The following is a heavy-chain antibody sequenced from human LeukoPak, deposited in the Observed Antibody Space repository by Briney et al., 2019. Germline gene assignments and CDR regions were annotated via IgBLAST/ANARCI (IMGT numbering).Heavy chain of an antibody. Sequence: ASVKVSCKASGCTFSSYATSWVRQAPGQGLEWMGGIIPIFGTANYAQKFQGRVTITADESTSTAYMELSSLRSEDTAVYYCAGSRDGYNWGDFDYWGQGTLVTVSS. D-gene: IGHD5-24*01. V-gene: IGHV1-69*13. J-gene: IGHJ4*02. CDR1: GCTFSSYA. CDR3: AGSRDGYNWGDFDY. CDR2: IIPIFGTA.